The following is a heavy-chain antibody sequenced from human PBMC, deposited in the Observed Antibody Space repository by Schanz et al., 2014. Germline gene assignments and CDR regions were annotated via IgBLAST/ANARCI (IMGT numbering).Heavy chain of an antibody. D-gene: IGHD3-9*01. CDR3: AKQIHYDILTVTRN. CDR1: GFTFSSYA. Sequence: QVQLVESGGGVVQPGRSLRLSCSASGFTFSSYAMHWVRQASGKGLEYVSAITRSGGGTYYSDSVKGRFTISRDNSKNTLYLQMNSLRAEDTAVYYCAKQIHYDILTVTRNWGQGTLXTVSS. CDR2: ITRSGGGT. V-gene: IGHV3-64*04. J-gene: IGHJ4*02.